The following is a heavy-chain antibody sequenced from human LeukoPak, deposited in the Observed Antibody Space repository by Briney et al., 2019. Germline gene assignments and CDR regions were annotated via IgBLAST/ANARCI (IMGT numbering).Heavy chain of an antibody. CDR3: ARGAAVAGYFDY. CDR1: GGTFSSYA. J-gene: IGHJ4*02. Sequence: SVKVSCKASGGTFSSYAISWVRQAPGQGLEWMGGIIPIFGTANYAQKVQGRVTITADESTSTAYMELSSLRSEDTAVYYCARGAAVAGYFDYWGQGTLVTVSS. V-gene: IGHV1-69*01. D-gene: IGHD6-19*01. CDR2: IIPIFGTA.